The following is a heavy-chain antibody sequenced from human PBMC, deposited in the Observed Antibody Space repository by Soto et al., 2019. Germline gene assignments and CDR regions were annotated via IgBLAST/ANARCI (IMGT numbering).Heavy chain of an antibody. J-gene: IGHJ4*02. D-gene: IGHD6-19*01. CDR3: ATPGLYSSGWYFYFDY. V-gene: IGHV1-24*01. CDR1: GYTLTDLS. CDR2: FDPEDGET. Sequence: GASVKVSCKVSGYTLTDLSMHWVRQAPGKGLEWMGGFDPEDGETIYAQKFQGRVTMTEDTSTDTAYMELSSLRSEDTAVYYCATPGLYSSGWYFYFDYWGQGTLVTVSS.